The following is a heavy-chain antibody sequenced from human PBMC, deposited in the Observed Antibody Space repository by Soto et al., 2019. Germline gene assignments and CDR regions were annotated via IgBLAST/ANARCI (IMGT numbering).Heavy chain of an antibody. V-gene: IGHV3-23*01. J-gene: IGHJ4*02. CDR1: GFTFSSYA. CDR3: AKETYYDILTGYYPSYYFDY. CDR2: ISGSGGST. D-gene: IGHD3-9*01. Sequence: GGSLRLSCAASGFTFSSYAMSWVRQAPGKGLEWVSAISGSGGSTYYADSVKGRFTISRDNSKNTLYLQMNSLRAEDTAVYYCAKETYYDILTGYYPSYYFDYWGQGTLVTVSS.